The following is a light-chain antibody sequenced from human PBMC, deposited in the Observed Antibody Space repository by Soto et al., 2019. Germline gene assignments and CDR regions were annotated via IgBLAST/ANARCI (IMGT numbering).Light chain of an antibody. CDR3: ATWDSSLSGGV. Sequence: QSVLTQPPSVSAAPGQKVTISCSGSSSNIENNYVSWYRQLQGTAPKLLIYEDNKRPSGIPDRFSGSKSGTSASLGITGLETGDEADYYCATWDSSLSGGVFGTGTKLTVL. V-gene: IGLV1-51*02. CDR1: SSNIENNY. J-gene: IGLJ1*01. CDR2: EDN.